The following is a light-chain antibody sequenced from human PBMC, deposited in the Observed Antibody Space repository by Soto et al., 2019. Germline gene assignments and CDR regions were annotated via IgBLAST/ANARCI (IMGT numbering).Light chain of an antibody. CDR2: LNSDGRH. Sequence: QSVLTQSPSASASLGAWVKLTCSLTSGHSNYAIAWHQQQPGKGPRYLMKLNSDGRHSKGDGIPDRFSGSSSGTERYLIISNLQSEDEADYYSQTWGTGIVIFGGGTKHTVL. V-gene: IGLV4-69*02. CDR3: QTWGTGIVI. CDR1: SGHSNYA. J-gene: IGLJ2*01.